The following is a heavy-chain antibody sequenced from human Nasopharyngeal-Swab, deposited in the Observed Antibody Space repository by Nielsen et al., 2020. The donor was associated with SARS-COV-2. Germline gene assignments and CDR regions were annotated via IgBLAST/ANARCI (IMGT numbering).Heavy chain of an antibody. CDR3: ASLFSSGNNDGYYYYGMDV. CDR1: GFPFTDYY. J-gene: IGHJ6*02. CDR2: ISSSGSTI. V-gene: IGHV3-11*01. Sequence: GSLRLSSAASGFPFTDYYMSWIRQAPRKGLEWVSYISSSGSTIYYADSLKGRFTISRDNAKNSLYLQMNSLRAEDKAVYYCASLFSSGNNDGYYYYGMDVWGQGTTVTVSS. D-gene: IGHD3-22*01.